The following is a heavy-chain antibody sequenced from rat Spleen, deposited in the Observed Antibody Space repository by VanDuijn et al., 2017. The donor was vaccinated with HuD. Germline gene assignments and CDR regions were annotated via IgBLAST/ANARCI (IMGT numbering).Heavy chain of an antibody. D-gene: IGHD1-2*01. CDR3: AKYSSSIYAYYWYFDL. CDR1: GYSITSHY. Sequence: EVQLQESGPGLVKPSQSLSLTCSVTGYSITSHYWGWIRKFPGNKMEWMGYISYSGNTNYNPSLKSRISITRGTSKNQFFLQLNSVTTEDTATYYCAKYSSSIYAYYWYFDLWGPGTMVTVSS. J-gene: IGHJ1*01. CDR2: ISYSGNT. V-gene: IGHV3-1*01.